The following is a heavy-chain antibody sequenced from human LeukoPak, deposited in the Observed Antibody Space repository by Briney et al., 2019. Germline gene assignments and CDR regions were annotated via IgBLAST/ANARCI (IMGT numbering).Heavy chain of an antibody. CDR3: ARQGYIVVAPAANNWFDP. V-gene: IGHV4-39*01. CDR2: IYYSGST. J-gene: IGHJ5*02. D-gene: IGHD2-2*01. Sequence: PSETLSLTCTVSGGSISSSSYYWGWIRQPPGKGLEWIGSIYYSGSTYYNPSLKSRVTISVDTSKNQFSLKLSSVTAADTAVYYCARQGYIVVAPAANNWFDPWGQGTLVTVSS. CDR1: GGSISSSSYY.